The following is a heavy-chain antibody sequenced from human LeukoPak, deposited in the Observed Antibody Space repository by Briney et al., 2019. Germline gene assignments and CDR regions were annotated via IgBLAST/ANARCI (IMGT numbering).Heavy chain of an antibody. V-gene: IGHV3-23*01. CDR2: ISNGGAGT. Sequence: GESLRLSCAASGFNFRSHAMSWVRQAPGKGLEWVSVISNGGAGTYYADSVKGRFTISRDNSKSTLYLQMSSLRAEDTAVYYCAKDHGTNVDDPFDYWGQGTLVTVSS. CDR3: AKDHGTNVDDPFDY. D-gene: IGHD2-8*01. J-gene: IGHJ4*02. CDR1: GFNFRSHA.